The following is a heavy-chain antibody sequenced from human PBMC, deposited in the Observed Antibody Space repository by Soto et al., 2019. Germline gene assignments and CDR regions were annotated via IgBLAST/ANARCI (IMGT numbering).Heavy chain of an antibody. J-gene: IGHJ4*02. CDR1: GFTFSGSA. D-gene: IGHD3-22*01. CDR3: TRSLKSDSSGSH. V-gene: IGHV3-73*01. Sequence: GGSLRLSCAASGFTFSGSAMHWVRQASGKGLEWVGRIRSKTNNYATAYAASVKGRFTISRDDSKNTAYLQMNSLKTEDTAVYYCTRSLKSDSSGSHWGQGTLVTVSS. CDR2: IRSKTNNYAT.